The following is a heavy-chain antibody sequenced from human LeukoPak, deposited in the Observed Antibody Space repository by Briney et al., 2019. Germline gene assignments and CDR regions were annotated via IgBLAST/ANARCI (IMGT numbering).Heavy chain of an antibody. CDR3: ARDGDLRRWLQLRPPYYFDY. Sequence: GGSPRLSCAASGFTFSSYSMNWVRQAPGKGLEWVSSISSSSSYIYYADSVKGRFTISRDNAKNSLYLQMNSLRAEDTAVYYCARDGDLRRWLQLRPPYYFDYWGQGTLVTVSS. CDR2: ISSSSSYI. CDR1: GFTFSSYS. D-gene: IGHD5-24*01. V-gene: IGHV3-21*01. J-gene: IGHJ4*02.